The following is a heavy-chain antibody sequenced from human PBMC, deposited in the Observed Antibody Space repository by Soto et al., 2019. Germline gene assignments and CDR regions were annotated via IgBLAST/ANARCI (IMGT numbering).Heavy chain of an antibody. CDR1: GFTFSTNA. Sequence: EVKLLESGGGLVQPGGSLRLSCAASGFTFSTNAMNWVRQAPGKGLEWVSSISNSAGNTYYADPAKGRLTISRDNSKNTLYLQMNSLRAEDTAVYYCARGLPIDYWGQGTLVTVSS. J-gene: IGHJ4*02. V-gene: IGHV3-23*01. CDR2: ISNSAGNT. CDR3: ARGLPIDY.